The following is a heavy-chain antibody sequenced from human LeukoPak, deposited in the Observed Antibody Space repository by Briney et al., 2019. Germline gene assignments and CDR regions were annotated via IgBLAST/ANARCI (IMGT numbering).Heavy chain of an antibody. D-gene: IGHD3-22*01. V-gene: IGHV7-4-1*02. J-gene: IGHJ4*02. Sequence: GASVKVSCKTSGYTFTGYYMHWVRQAPGQGLEWMGWINTNTGNPTYAQGFTGRFVFSLDTSVSTAYLQISSLKAEDTAVYYCARDPYRYYDSSGTVGGYFDYWGQGTLVTVSS. CDR2: INTNTGNP. CDR3: ARDPYRYYDSSGTVGGYFDY. CDR1: GYTFTGYY.